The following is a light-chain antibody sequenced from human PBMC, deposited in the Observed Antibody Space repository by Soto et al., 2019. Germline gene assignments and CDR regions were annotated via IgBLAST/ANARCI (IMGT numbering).Light chain of an antibody. CDR1: QSVNSD. Sequence: EIVMTQSPATLSVSPGVGATLSCRASQSVNSDLAWYQQKPGQAPRLLIYDAFTRATGIPARFSGSGSGTEFTLTISRLQSEDSAVYYCQQYFNWSPLTFGGGTKVEI. CDR3: QQYFNWSPLT. J-gene: IGKJ4*01. V-gene: IGKV3-15*01. CDR2: DAF.